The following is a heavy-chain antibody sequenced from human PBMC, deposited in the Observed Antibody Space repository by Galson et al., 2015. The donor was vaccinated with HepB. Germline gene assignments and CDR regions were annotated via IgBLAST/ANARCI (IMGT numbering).Heavy chain of an antibody. V-gene: IGHV3-7*01. Sequence: SLRLSCAASGFSFSNYWINWVRQAPGKGLEYVGNIKEDGSATNYVHSVRGRFTISRDNAKNSVYLEMNSLRVDDTADYYCTRNRGWEQADYWGQGALVTVSS. CDR3: TRNRGWEQADY. J-gene: IGHJ4*02. D-gene: IGHD1-26*01. CDR2: IKEDGSAT. CDR1: GFSFSNYW.